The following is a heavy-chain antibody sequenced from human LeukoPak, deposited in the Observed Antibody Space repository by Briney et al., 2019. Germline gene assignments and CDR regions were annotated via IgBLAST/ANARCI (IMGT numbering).Heavy chain of an antibody. CDR1: GYTFTSNG. CDR3: ARPGCSSTSCSSDAFDI. Sequence: GASVKVSCKASGYTFTSNGISWVRQAPGQGLEWMGGIIPIFGTANYAQKFQGRVTITTDESTSTAYMELSSLRSEDTAVYYCARPGCSSTSCSSDAFDIWGQGTMVTVSS. V-gene: IGHV1-69*05. CDR2: IIPIFGTA. J-gene: IGHJ3*02. D-gene: IGHD2-2*01.